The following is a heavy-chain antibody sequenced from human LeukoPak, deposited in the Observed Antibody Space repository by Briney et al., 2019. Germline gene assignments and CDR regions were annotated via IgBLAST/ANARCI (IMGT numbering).Heavy chain of an antibody. CDR2: ISGSGGST. D-gene: IGHD1-26*01. V-gene: IGHV3-23*01. CDR1: GFTFSSYA. CDR3: ARPGPRRSLFVEYFHD. J-gene: IGHJ1*01. Sequence: PGGSLRLSCAASGFTFSSYAMSWVRQAPGKGLGWVSAISGSGGSTYYADSVKGRFTISRDNSKNTLYLQMNSLRAEDTAVYYYARPGPRRSLFVEYFHDWGQGGLVTVSS.